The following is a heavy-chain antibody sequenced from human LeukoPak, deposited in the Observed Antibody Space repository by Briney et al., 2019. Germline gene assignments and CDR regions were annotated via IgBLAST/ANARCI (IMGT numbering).Heavy chain of an antibody. V-gene: IGHV4-38-2*01. CDR2: IYHSGST. Sequence: SETLSLTCAVSDYSISSGYYWGWIRQPPGKGLEWIGSIYHSGSTYYNPSLKGRVTISVDTSKNQFSLKLSSVTAADTAVYYCARPVWSAWFDPWGQGTLVTVSS. CDR1: DYSISSGYY. CDR3: ARPVWSAWFDP. D-gene: IGHD2-8*02. J-gene: IGHJ5*02.